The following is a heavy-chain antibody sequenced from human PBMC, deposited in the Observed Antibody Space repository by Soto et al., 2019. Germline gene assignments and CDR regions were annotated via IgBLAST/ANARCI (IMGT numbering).Heavy chain of an antibody. V-gene: IGHV3-7*01. CDR1: GFTFSSYW. D-gene: IGHD5-18*01. CDR2: IKQDGSEK. J-gene: IGHJ5*02. CDR3: ARDASGYSYGGEWFDP. Sequence: GGSLRLSCAASGFTFSSYWMSWVRQAPGKGLEWVANIKQDGSEKYYVDSVKGRFTISRDNAKNSLYLQMNSLRAEDTAVYYCARDASGYSYGGEWFDPWGQGTLVTVSS.